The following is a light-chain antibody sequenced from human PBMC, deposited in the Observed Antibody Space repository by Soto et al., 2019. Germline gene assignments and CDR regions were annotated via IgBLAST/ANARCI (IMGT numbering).Light chain of an antibody. V-gene: IGLV2-14*01. CDR1: SSDVGGYNY. J-gene: IGLJ2*01. CDR2: DVX. Sequence: QSALTQPASVSGSPGQSIAISCTGTSSDVGGYNYVSWYQQRPGKAPKLMLYDVXXRPXGVSSRFSGSKSGNTASLTISGXXXXXXXXXXCSSYTSSNTLVVFGGGTKLTVL. CDR3: SSYTSSNTLVV.